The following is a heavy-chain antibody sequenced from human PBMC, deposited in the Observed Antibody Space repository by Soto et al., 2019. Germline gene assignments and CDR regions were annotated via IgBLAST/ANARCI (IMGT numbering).Heavy chain of an antibody. CDR2: IIPIFGTA. CDR3: ATTEMGNYYYGLDV. CDR1: GGTFSRYA. V-gene: IGHV1-69*12. D-gene: IGHD7-27*01. J-gene: IGHJ6*02. Sequence: QVQLVQSGAEVKKPGSSVKVSCKASGGTFSRYAITWVRQAPGQGLEWMGGIIPIFGTANYAQKFQGRVTMTADEATSTAYMALSSLRSEDTAVFYWATTEMGNYYYGLDVWGQGTTVTVSS.